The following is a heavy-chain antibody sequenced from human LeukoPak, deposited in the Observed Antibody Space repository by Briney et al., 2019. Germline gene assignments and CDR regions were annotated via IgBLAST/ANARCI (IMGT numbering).Heavy chain of an antibody. CDR1: GGSISSGDYY. CDR3: ARHSSGRGDGMDV. D-gene: IGHD6-19*01. CDR2: IYYSGST. J-gene: IGHJ6*02. V-gene: IGHV4-30-4*01. Sequence: SETLSLTCTVSGGSISSGDYYWSWIRQPPGKGLEWIGYIYYSGSTYYNPFLKSRVTISVDTSKNQFSLRLSSVTAADTAVYYCARHSSGRGDGMDVWGQGTTVTVSS.